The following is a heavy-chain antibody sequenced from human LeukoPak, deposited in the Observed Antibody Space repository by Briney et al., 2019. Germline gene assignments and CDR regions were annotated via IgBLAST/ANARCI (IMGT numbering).Heavy chain of an antibody. V-gene: IGHV4-59*01. CDR2: IYNSGST. D-gene: IGHD3-22*01. Sequence: PSETLSLTCTVSGGSISTYYWSWIRQPPGKGLEWIAYIYNSGSTNSNPSLKSRVTISVDTSKNQFSLRLSSVTAADTAVYYCARIYYDSGAYYQRAFDIWGQGTMVSVSS. CDR1: GGSISTYY. J-gene: IGHJ3*02. CDR3: ARIYYDSGAYYQRAFDI.